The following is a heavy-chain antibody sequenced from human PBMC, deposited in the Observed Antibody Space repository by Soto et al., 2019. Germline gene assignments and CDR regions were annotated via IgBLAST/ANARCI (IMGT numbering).Heavy chain of an antibody. V-gene: IGHV1-3*01. CDR3: AREPAIAVAVRGYDY. J-gene: IGHJ4*02. Sequence: QVQLVQSGAEVKKPGASVKVSCKASGYTFTSYDMHWVRQAPGQRLEWMGWINAGNGNTKYSQKFQGRVTITRDTSASTAYMALSSLRSEDTAVYYCAREPAIAVAVRGYDYWGQGTLVTVSS. CDR2: INAGNGNT. CDR1: GYTFTSYD. D-gene: IGHD6-19*01.